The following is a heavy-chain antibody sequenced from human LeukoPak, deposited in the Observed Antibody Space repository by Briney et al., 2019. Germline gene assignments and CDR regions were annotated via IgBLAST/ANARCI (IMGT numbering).Heavy chain of an antibody. CDR3: ARATGIAQGYFDY. V-gene: IGHV4-39*01. CDR1: GXSISSSSYY. J-gene: IGHJ4*02. D-gene: IGHD6-13*01. CDR2: IYYSGST. Sequence: PSETLSLTCTVSGXSISSSSYYWGWIRQPPGKGLEWIGSIYYSGSTYYNPSLKSRVTISVDTSKNQFSLKLSSVTAADTAVYNCARATGIAQGYFDYWGQGTLVTVSS.